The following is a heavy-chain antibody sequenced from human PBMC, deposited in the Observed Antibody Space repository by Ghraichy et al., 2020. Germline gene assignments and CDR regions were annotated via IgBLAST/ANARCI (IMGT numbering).Heavy chain of an antibody. D-gene: IGHD3-10*01. Sequence: SETLYLTCAVSGGSISSSNWWSWVRQPPGKGLEWIGEIHHSGNTNYSPSLKSRVTISVDKSKNQFSLKVSSVTAADTAVYYCARVQEDATYYYGSGIFAVDLWGQGTQVTVSS. CDR2: IHHSGNT. J-gene: IGHJ5*02. CDR1: GGSISSSNW. V-gene: IGHV4-4*02. CDR3: ARVQEDATYYYGSGIFAVDL.